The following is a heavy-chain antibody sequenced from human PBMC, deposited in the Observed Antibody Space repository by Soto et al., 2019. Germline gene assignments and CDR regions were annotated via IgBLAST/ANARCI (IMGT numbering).Heavy chain of an antibody. CDR3: ARDPVGGNWFDP. CDR1: GYTFTTYG. J-gene: IGHJ5*02. CDR2: INPYNGNT. D-gene: IGHD1-26*01. Sequence: QVQLGQSGAEVKKPGASVKVSCKASGYTFTTYGISWVRQAPGQGLEWMGWINPYNGNTNYAQKLQGRVTMTTDTPTSTAYMELRSLRSDDTAVYYCARDPVGGNWFDPWGQGTLVTVSS. V-gene: IGHV1-18*01.